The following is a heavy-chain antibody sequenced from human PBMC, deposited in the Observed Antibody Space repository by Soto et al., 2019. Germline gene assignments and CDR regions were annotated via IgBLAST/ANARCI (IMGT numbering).Heavy chain of an antibody. CDR3: ARDLCSGGSCYWFDP. V-gene: IGHV1-69*12. Sequence: QVQLVRSGAEVKKPGSSVKVSCKASGGTFSSYAISWVRQAPGQGLEWMGGIIPIFGTANYAQKFQGRVTITADESTSTAYMELSSLRSEDTAVYYWARDLCSGGSCYWFDPWGQGTLVTVSS. CDR2: IIPIFGTA. D-gene: IGHD2-15*01. CDR1: GGTFSSYA. J-gene: IGHJ5*02.